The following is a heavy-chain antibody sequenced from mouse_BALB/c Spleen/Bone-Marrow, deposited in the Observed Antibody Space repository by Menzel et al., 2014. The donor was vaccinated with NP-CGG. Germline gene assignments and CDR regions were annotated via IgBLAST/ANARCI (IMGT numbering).Heavy chain of an antibody. Sequence: QVQLKESGPELVKPGASVRISCKASGYTITSYYIHWVKQRPGQGLEWIGWIYLGNVNTKYNEKFKGKATLTADKSSSTAYMQFSSLTSEDSAVYFCASGDYWGQATTPTVSS. CDR2: IYLGNVNT. J-gene: IGHJ2*01. CDR3: ASGDY. V-gene: IGHV1S56*01. CDR1: GYTITSYY.